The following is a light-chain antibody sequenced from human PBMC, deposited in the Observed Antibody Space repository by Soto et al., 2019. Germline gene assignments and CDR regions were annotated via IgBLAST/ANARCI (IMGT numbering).Light chain of an antibody. CDR2: GTS. CDR3: QQYNSYPIT. CDR1: QSILRY. Sequence: DVQMTQSPSSLSASVGDRVTITCRASQSILRYLNWYQQKPGKAPKXLIYGTSTLHSGVPSRFSGSGYGTDGNLTLSSLQTDDGETYYCQQYNSYPITFGQGTRLE. J-gene: IGKJ5*01. V-gene: IGKV1-39*01.